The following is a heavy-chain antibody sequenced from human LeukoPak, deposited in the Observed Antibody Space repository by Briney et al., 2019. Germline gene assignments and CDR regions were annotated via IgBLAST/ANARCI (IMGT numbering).Heavy chain of an antibody. J-gene: IGHJ4*02. CDR3: ARPVYSSGWYYFDY. CDR2: ISYDGSNK. Sequence: PGGSLRLSCAAPGFTFSSYAMHWVRQAPGKGLEWVAVISYDGSNKYYADSVKGRFTISRDNSKNTLYLQMNSLRAEDTAVYYCARPVYSSGWYYFDYWGQGTLVTVSS. V-gene: IGHV3-30*04. CDR1: GFTFSSYA. D-gene: IGHD6-19*01.